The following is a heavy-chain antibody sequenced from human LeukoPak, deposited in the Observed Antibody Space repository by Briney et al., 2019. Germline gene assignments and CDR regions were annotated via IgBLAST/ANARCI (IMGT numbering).Heavy chain of an antibody. J-gene: IGHJ6*02. CDR3: ARPVAGDYYYYGMDV. CDR1: GGTFSSYA. D-gene: IGHD6-19*01. Sequence: SVKVSCRPSGGTFSSYAISWVRQAPGPGLEWMGRIIPILGIANYAQKFQGRVTITADKSTSTADMELSSLRSEDTAVYYCARPVAGDYYYYGMDVWGQGTTVTVSS. V-gene: IGHV1-69*04. CDR2: IIPILGIA.